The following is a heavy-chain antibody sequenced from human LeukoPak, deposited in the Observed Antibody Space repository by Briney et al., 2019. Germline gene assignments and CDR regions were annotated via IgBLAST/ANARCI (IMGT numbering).Heavy chain of an antibody. D-gene: IGHD3-10*02. J-gene: IGHJ4*02. CDR1: GFTFSNYG. Sequence: GGSLRLSCAASGFTFSNYGMSWVRQAPGKGLECISSISSNGVNTYYEDSAKGRFSISRDNSKNTLYLQMNSLRVEDTAIYYCAKHLPNLCLDYWGQGALVTVSS. CDR2: ISSNGVNT. CDR3: AKHLPNLCLDY. V-gene: IGHV3-23*01.